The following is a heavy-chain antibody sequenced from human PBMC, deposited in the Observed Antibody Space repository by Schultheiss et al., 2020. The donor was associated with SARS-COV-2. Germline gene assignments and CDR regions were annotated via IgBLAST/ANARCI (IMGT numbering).Heavy chain of an antibody. D-gene: IGHD5-12*01. CDR2: IYYSGST. V-gene: IGHV4-61*05. Sequence: SETLSLTCTVSGGSISSSNYYWGWIRQPPGKGLEWIGYIYYSGSTNYNPSLKSRVTISVDTSKNQFSLKLSSVTAADTAVYYCARADSGYYYYYYMDVWGKGTTVTVSS. J-gene: IGHJ6*03. CDR3: ARADSGYYYYYYMDV. CDR1: GGSISSSNYY.